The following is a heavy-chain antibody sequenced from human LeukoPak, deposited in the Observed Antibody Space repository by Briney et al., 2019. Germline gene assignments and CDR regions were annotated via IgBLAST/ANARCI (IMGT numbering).Heavy chain of an antibody. CDR3: ARGRYCSGNGCSLFDY. Sequence: GGSLRLSCAASGFTFSTYWMNWVRQAPGKGLEWVANIKQDGGEKYYVDSVKGRFTISRDNAKNSLYLQMNSLRAEDTAVYYCARGRYCSGNGCSLFDYWGQGTLVTVSS. J-gene: IGHJ4*02. D-gene: IGHD2-15*01. CDR2: IKQDGGEK. V-gene: IGHV3-7*01. CDR1: GFTFSTYW.